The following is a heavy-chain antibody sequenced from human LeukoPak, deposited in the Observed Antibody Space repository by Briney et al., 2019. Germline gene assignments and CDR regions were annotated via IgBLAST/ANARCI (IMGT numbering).Heavy chain of an antibody. CDR3: ARDRARYCSGGSCHTFYYYGMDV. CDR2: ISYDGSNK. V-gene: IGHV3-30-3*01. J-gene: IGHJ6*02. D-gene: IGHD2-15*01. Sequence: GGTLRLSCAASGFTFSSYAMHWVRQAPGKGLEWVAVISYDGSNKYYADSVKGRSTISRDNYKNTLYLQMNSLRAEDTAVYYCARDRARYCSGGSCHTFYYYGMDVWGQGTTVTVSS. CDR1: GFTFSSYA.